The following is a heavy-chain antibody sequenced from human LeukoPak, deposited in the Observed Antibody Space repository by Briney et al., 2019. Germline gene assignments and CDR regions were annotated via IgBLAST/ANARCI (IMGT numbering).Heavy chain of an antibody. Sequence: GGSLRLSCAASGFTFSSYAMSWVRQAPGKGLEWVSAISDSGGITYYADSVKGRFTISRDNSKNTVFLQMNSLRVEDTAVYYCAKAGYSSSWPFDYWGQGTQVTVSS. V-gene: IGHV3-23*01. CDR3: AKAGYSSSWPFDY. CDR1: GFTFSSYA. D-gene: IGHD6-13*01. J-gene: IGHJ4*02. CDR2: ISDSGGIT.